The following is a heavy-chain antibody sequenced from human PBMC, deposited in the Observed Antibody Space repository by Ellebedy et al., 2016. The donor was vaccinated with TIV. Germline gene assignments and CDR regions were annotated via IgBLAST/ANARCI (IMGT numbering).Heavy chain of an antibody. Sequence: PGGSLRLSCAGSGFTFSFYWMSWVRQAPGKGPEWVANINKDGSEKFYVDSVKGRFTISRDNAKNSLYLQMNSLRAEDTAVYYCARKLAVAGKTVDYWGQGTLVTVSS. V-gene: IGHV3-7*03. CDR1: GFTFSFYW. CDR3: ARKLAVAGKTVDY. J-gene: IGHJ4*02. CDR2: INKDGSEK. D-gene: IGHD6-19*01.